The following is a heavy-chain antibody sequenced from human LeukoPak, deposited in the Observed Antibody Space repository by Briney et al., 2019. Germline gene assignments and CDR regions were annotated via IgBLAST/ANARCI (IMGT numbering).Heavy chain of an antibody. Sequence: GGSLRLSFAASGFTVSSNYMNWVRQAPGKGLEWVSSISSSSSYIYYADSVKGRFTISRDNAKNSLYLQMNSLRAEDTAVHYCARDYITGTTGFDPWGQGTLVTVSS. CDR1: GFTVSSNY. CDR2: ISSSSSYI. V-gene: IGHV3-21*01. J-gene: IGHJ5*02. CDR3: ARDYITGTTGFDP. D-gene: IGHD1-7*01.